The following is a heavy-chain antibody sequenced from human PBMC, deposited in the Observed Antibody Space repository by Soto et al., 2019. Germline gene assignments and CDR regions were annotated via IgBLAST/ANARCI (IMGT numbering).Heavy chain of an antibody. Sequence: SETLSLTSAVYGGSFSGYYWSWIRQTPGKGLEWLGEINHSGRANYNPSLKGRLTISVDKSREQFYLKLKSVTAADAAVYFCASLTDNTRSFHLDCWGQGIPVTVCS. J-gene: IGHJ4*02. CDR3: ASLTDNTRSFHLDC. CDR2: INHSGRA. V-gene: IGHV4-34*01. CDR1: GGSFSGYY. D-gene: IGHD1-20*01.